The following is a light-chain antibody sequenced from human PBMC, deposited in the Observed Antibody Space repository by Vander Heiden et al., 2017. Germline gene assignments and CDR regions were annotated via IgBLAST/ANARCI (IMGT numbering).Light chain of an antibody. CDR3: CSYAGSYTYV. J-gene: IGLJ1*01. CDR1: SSDVGGYNY. Sequence: QSALTQPRSVSGSPGPSVTISCTGTSSDVGGYNYVSWYQQHPGKAPKLIIYDVNKRPSGVPDRFSGSKSGNTASLTISGLQAEDEADYYCCSYAGSYTYVFATGTKVTVL. V-gene: IGLV2-11*01. CDR2: DVN.